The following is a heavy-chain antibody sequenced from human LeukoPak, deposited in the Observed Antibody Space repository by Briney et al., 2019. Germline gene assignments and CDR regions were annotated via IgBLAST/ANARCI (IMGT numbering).Heavy chain of an antibody. CDR3: ARGVVKGPNYYYYYMDV. CDR2: ISANNNNT. J-gene: IGHJ6*03. Sequence: ASVKVSCKASGYSFTTYGISWVRQAPGQGLEWMGWISANNNNTDNVQKLQGRVTMTTDTSTSTAYMELRSLISDDTAVYYCARGVVKGPNYYYYYMDVWGKGTTVTISS. V-gene: IGHV1-18*01. D-gene: IGHD4-23*01. CDR1: GYSFTTYG.